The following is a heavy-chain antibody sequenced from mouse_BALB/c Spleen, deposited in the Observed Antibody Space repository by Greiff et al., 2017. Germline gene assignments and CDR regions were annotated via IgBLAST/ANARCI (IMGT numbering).Heavy chain of an antibody. V-gene: IGHV1S81*02. CDR3: ARWRFMDY. CDR1: GYTFTSYW. J-gene: IGHJ4*01. Sequence: QVQLKQPGAELVKPGASVKLSCKASGYTFTSYWMHWVKQRPGQGLEWIGEINPSNGRTNYNEKFKSKATLTVDKSSSTAYMQLSSLTSEDSAVYYCARWRFMDYWGQGTSVTVSS. CDR2: INPSNGRT.